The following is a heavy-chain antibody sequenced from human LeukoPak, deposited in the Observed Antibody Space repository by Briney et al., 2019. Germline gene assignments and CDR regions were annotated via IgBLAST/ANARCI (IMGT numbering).Heavy chain of an antibody. CDR3: ARDLEYTISSGDY. D-gene: IGHD6-6*01. J-gene: IGHJ4*02. CDR1: GFTVSSNY. V-gene: IGHV3-53*01. Sequence: PGGSLRLSCAASGFTVSSNYMSWVRQAPGKGLEWVSVIYSGGSTYYADSVKGRFTISRDDAKNSLYLQMNSLRAEDTAVYYCARDLEYTISSGDYWGQGTLVIVSS. CDR2: IYSGGST.